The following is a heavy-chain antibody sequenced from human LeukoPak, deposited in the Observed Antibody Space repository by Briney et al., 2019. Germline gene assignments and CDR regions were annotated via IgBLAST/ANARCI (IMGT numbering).Heavy chain of an antibody. J-gene: IGHJ4*02. V-gene: IGHV1-8*02. Sequence: ASVKVSCKASGYTFTSYGISWVRQATRQGLEWMGWMNPNSGNTGYAQKFQGRVTMTRNTSISTAYMELSSLRSEDTAVYYCARAVGIVGAIYDYWGQGTLVTVSS. D-gene: IGHD1-26*01. CDR1: GYTFTSYG. CDR3: ARAVGIVGAIYDY. CDR2: MNPNSGNT.